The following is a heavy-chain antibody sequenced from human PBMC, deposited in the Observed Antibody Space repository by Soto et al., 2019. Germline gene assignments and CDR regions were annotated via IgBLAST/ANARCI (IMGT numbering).Heavy chain of an antibody. CDR1: GGTFSSYA. D-gene: IGHD6-6*01. CDR2: IIPIFGTA. V-gene: IGHV1-69*06. Sequence: ASVKVSCKASGGTFSSYAISWVRRAPGQGLEWMGGIIPIFGTANYAQKFQGRVTITADKSTSTAYMELSSLRSEDTAVYYCAREGQLVPYYYYGMDVWGQGTTVTVSS. J-gene: IGHJ6*02. CDR3: AREGQLVPYYYYGMDV.